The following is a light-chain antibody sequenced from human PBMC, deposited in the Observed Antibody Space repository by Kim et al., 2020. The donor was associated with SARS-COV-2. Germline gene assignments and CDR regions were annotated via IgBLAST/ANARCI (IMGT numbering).Light chain of an antibody. V-gene: IGLV3-19*01. CDR3: NSRDSSGNHWV. CDR1: SRRSYY. Sequence: AVGQTARSTCQGDSRRSYYASWYQQKPGQAPVLVIYGKNNRPSGIPDRFSGSSSGNTASLTITGAQAEDEADYYCNSRDSSGNHWVFGGGTQLTVL. J-gene: IGLJ3*02. CDR2: GKN.